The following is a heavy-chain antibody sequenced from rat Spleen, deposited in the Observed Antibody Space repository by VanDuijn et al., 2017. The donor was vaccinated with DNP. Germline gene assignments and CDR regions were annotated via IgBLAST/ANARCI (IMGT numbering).Heavy chain of an antibody. CDR2: INYDGGNT. V-gene: IGHV5-22*01. CDR3: ARHVLPLRVWDY. Sequence: EVQLVESGGGLVQPGRSLKLSCAASGFTFSDYYMAWVRQAPTKGLAWVAYINYDGGNTNYRDFVRGRFTISRDNAKNTLYLQMNSLRSEDMATYYCARHVLPLRVWDYWGQGVMVTVSS. CDR1: GFTFSDYY. D-gene: IGHD1-4*01. J-gene: IGHJ2*01.